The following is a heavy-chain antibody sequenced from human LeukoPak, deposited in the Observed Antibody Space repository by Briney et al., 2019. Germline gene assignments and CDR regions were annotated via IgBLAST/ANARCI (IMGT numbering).Heavy chain of an antibody. Sequence: GGSLRLSCAASGFTFSNFWMHWVRQAPGKGLVWVALIYGDGSFTRYADSVKGRFTISRDNAKNSLYLQMNSLRAEDTAVYYCTAGYSSGWTYYFDYWGQGTLVTVSS. J-gene: IGHJ4*02. CDR3: TAGYSSGWTYYFDY. CDR2: IYGDGSFT. V-gene: IGHV3-74*01. CDR1: GFTFSNFW. D-gene: IGHD6-19*01.